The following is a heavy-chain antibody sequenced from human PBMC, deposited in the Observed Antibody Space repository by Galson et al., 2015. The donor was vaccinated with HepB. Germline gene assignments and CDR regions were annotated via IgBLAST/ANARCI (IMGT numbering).Heavy chain of an antibody. V-gene: IGHV3-73*01. J-gene: IGHJ4*02. CDR2: IKKKADNYAT. CDR1: GFTFSGSA. Sequence: SLRLSCAASGFTFSGSAIHWVRQASGKGLEWVGRIKKKADNYATAYVASVQGRFTISRDDSKNTAYLQMNSLKTEDTAVYYCTRHYYDSSGYPIPDYWGPGTLVTVSS. D-gene: IGHD3-22*01. CDR3: TRHYYDSSGYPIPDY.